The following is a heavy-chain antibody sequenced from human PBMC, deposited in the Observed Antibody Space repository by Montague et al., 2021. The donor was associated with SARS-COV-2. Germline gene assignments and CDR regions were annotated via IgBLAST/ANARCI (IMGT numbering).Heavy chain of an antibody. Sequence: VKPTQTLTLTCTFSGFSLSTSGMCVSWIRQPPGKALEWLARIDWDDDKYYSTSLKTRLTISKDTSKNQVVLTMTNMGPVDTATYYCARIRYDILTGYQTLFDXWGQGTLVTVSS. J-gene: IGHJ4*02. CDR3: ARIRYDILTGYQTLFDX. D-gene: IGHD3-9*01. CDR1: GFSLSTSGMC. CDR2: IDWDDDK. V-gene: IGHV2-70*11.